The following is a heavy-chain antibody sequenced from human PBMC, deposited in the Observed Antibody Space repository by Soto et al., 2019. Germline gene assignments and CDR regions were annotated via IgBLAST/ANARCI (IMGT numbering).Heavy chain of an antibody. D-gene: IGHD3-10*01. CDR3: ATLYGSGTTRRDIDY. CDR2: IYYSGST. Sequence: SETLSLTCTVSGGSISSYYWSWIRQPPGKGLEWIGYIYYSGSTNYNPSLKSRVTISVDTSKNQFSLKLSSVTAADTAVYYCATLYGSGTTRRDIDYWGQGTLVTVSS. CDR1: GGSISSYY. J-gene: IGHJ4*02. V-gene: IGHV4-59*08.